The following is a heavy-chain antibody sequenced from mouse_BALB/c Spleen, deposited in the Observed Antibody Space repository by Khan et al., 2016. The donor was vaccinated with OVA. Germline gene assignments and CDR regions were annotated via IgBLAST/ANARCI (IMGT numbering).Heavy chain of an antibody. CDR2: IYPGTDNS. Sequence: QVHVKQSGAGLVRPGASVKLSCKTSGYIFTSYWIHWIKQRSGQGLEWIARIYPGTDNSYYNEKFKDKATLTADKSSSTAYMQLSSLKSEDSDVYCCAREEALYHFDHWGQGTTLTVSS. CDR3: AREEALYHFDH. D-gene: IGHD3-2*02. CDR1: GYIFTSYW. J-gene: IGHJ2*01. V-gene: IGHV1-76*01.